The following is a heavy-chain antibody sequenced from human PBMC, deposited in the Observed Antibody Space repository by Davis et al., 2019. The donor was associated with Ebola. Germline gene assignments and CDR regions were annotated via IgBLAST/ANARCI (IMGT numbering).Heavy chain of an antibody. V-gene: IGHV3-23*01. J-gene: IGHJ2*01. Sequence: GESLKISCAASGFTFSSYWMSWVRQAPGKGLEWVSTIVAGGLQTSYADSVKGRFTISRDNSKNTLWLQMNSLRAEDTAIYYCARGLGARYFDLWGRGTLVTVSP. CDR3: ARGLGARYFDL. D-gene: IGHD7-27*01. CDR1: GFTFSSYW. CDR2: IVAGGLQT.